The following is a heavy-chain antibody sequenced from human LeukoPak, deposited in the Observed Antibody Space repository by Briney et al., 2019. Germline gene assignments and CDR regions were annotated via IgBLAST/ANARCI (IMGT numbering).Heavy chain of an antibody. D-gene: IGHD5-12*01. CDR2: IIPIFGTA. CDR3: ARRGGYSSYDYYYFDY. J-gene: IGHJ4*02. CDR1: GGTLSSYA. V-gene: IGHV1-69*06. Sequence: SVKVSCKASGGTLSSYAISWVRQAPGQGLEWMGGIIPIFGTANYAQKFQGRVTITADKSTSTAYMELSSLRSEDTAVYYCARRGGYSSYDYYYFDYWGQGTLVTVSS.